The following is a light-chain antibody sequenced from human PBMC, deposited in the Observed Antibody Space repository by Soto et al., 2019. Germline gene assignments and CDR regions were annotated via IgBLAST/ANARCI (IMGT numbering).Light chain of an antibody. CDR2: LNNDGSH. J-gene: IGLJ3*02. Sequence: QLVLTQSPSASASLGASVKLICTLSSGHSSYAITWHQQQPEKGPRFLMKLNNDGSHTKGDGIPDRFSGSTSGAERYLTISSLQSEDEAEYYCQTWGTDTNWVFGGGTKLTVL. V-gene: IGLV4-69*01. CDR1: SGHSSYA. CDR3: QTWGTDTNWV.